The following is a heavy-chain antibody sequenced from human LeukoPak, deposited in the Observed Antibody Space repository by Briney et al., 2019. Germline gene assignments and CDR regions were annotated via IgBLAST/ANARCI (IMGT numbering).Heavy chain of an antibody. Sequence: PGGSLRLSCAASGFTFNNYAMTWVRQAPGKGLEWVSSISTSGGSTYYADSGKGRFTISRDNSKNTLYLQMNSLRGEDTAVYFCAKAARAVPEYYFDYWGQGTLVTVSS. V-gene: IGHV3-23*01. CDR1: GFTFNNYA. J-gene: IGHJ4*02. CDR2: ISTSGGST. D-gene: IGHD6-19*01. CDR3: AKAARAVPEYYFDY.